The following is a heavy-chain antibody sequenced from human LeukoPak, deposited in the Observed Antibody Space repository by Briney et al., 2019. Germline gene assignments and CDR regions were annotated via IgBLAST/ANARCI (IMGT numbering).Heavy chain of an antibody. CDR1: GFTFSSYS. Sequence: GGSLRLSCAASGFTFSSYSMNWVRQAPGKGLEWVSSISSSSSYIYYADSVKGRFTISRDNAKNSLYLQMNSLRAEDTAVYYCARVTFSGWSDPDYWGQGTLVTVSS. CDR3: ARVTFSGWSDPDY. CDR2: ISSSSSYI. D-gene: IGHD6-19*01. V-gene: IGHV3-21*01. J-gene: IGHJ4*02.